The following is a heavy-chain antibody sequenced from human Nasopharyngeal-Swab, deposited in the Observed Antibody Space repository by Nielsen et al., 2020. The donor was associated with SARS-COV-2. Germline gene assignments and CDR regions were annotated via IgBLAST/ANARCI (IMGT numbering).Heavy chain of an antibody. D-gene: IGHD6-19*01. J-gene: IGHJ4*02. CDR1: GLSLSTSKVG. Sequence: SGPTLVQPSQTLTLTCTFPGLSLSTSKVGVSWVRQLPGKALEWLALLYSDDDNRYNTSLKSRITITKDTSKTHVVLTMTNVDPVDTATYFCVHSTGWRLDYWGQGTLVTVSS. CDR2: LYSDDDN. CDR3: VHSTGWRLDY. V-gene: IGHV2-5*02.